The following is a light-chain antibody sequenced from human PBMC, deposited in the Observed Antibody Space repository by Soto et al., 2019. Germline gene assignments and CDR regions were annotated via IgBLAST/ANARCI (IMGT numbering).Light chain of an antibody. CDR3: SSYTSSRTHVV. V-gene: IGLV2-14*03. CDR1: SADIGGYNF. J-gene: IGLJ2*01. Sequence: QSALTQPASVSGSPGQSITISCTGTSADIGGYNFVSWYQHHPGKAPKLMIYDVSNRPSGVSNRFSGPKSGNTASLTVSGLQAEDDADYYCSSYTSSRTHVVFGGGTKLTVL. CDR2: DVS.